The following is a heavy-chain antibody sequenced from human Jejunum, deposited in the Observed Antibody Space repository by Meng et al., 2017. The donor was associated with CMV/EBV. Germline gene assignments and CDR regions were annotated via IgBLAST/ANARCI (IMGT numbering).Heavy chain of an antibody. Sequence: CAASGFSSGVYSMNGVRQAPGKGLEWLAYIDSFSSTMYYIDSIKGRFTISRDNAKNSLYLQMNSLSAEDTAVYYFARDSIASALDYWGQGVLVTVSS. CDR1: GFSSGVYS. CDR3: ARDSIASALDY. CDR2: IDSFSSTM. V-gene: IGHV3-48*01. D-gene: IGHD6-13*01. J-gene: IGHJ4*02.